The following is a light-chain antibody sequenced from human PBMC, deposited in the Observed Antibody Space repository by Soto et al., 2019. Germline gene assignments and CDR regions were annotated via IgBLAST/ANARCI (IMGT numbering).Light chain of an antibody. CDR2: DAS. CDR1: QSVSSY. Sequence: EIVLTQSPATLSLSPGERATLSCRASQSVSSYLAWYQQKPGQAPRLLIYDASNRATGIPARFSGSGSGTDFTLTISSLGPEDFAVYDCQQRSTWPPTFGGGTKVEIK. J-gene: IGKJ4*01. V-gene: IGKV3-11*01. CDR3: QQRSTWPPT.